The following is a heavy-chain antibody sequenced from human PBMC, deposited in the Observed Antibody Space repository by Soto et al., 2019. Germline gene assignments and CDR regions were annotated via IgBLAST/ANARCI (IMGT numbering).Heavy chain of an antibody. Sequence: GESLKISCKGSGYSFTSYWISWVRQMPGKGLEWMGRIDPSDSYPNYSPSFQGHVTISVDKSVSTAYLQWSSLKASDTAIYYCARHSGCSGGSCYSVYYAMDVWGQGTTVTVSS. D-gene: IGHD2-15*01. CDR2: IDPSDSYP. J-gene: IGHJ6*02. CDR3: ARHSGCSGGSCYSVYYAMDV. CDR1: GYSFTSYW. V-gene: IGHV5-10-1*01.